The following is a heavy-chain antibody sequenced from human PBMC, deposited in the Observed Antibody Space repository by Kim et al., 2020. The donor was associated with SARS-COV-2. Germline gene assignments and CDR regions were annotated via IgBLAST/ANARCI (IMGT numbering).Heavy chain of an antibody. D-gene: IGHD1-26*01. CDR2: ISAYNGNT. V-gene: IGHV1-18*01. J-gene: IGHJ6*02. Sequence: ASVKVSCKASGYTFTSYGISWVRQAPGQGLEWMGWISAYNGNTNYAQKLQGRVTMTTDTSTSTAYMELRSLRSDDTAVYYCAGGVGATTYYYYYGMDVWGQGTTVTVSS. CDR3: AGGVGATTYYYYYGMDV. CDR1: GYTFTSYG.